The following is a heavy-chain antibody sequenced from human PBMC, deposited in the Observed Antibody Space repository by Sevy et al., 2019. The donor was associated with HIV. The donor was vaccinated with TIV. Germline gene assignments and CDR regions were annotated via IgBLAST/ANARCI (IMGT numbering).Heavy chain of an antibody. D-gene: IGHD6-13*01. CDR3: ARDQGSTPSGYYYYGMDV. CDR2: ISSSGSTI. V-gene: IGHV3-48*03. Sequence: GESLKISCAASGFTFSSYEMNWVRQAPGKGLEWVSYISSSGSTIYYADSVKGRFTISRDNAKNSLYLQMNSLRAEDTAVYYCARDQGSTPSGYYYYGMDVWGQGTTVTVSS. CDR1: GFTFSSYE. J-gene: IGHJ6*02.